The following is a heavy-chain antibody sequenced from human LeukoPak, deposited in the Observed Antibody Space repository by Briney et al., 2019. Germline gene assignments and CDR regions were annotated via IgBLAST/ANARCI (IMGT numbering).Heavy chain of an antibody. V-gene: IGHV1-3*01. D-gene: IGHD4-23*01. CDR2: INAGNGNT. CDR1: GYTFTSYA. J-gene: IGHJ4*02. Sequence: VASVKVSCKASGYTFTSYAMHWVRQAPGQRLEWMGWINAGNGNTKYSQKFQGRVTITRDTSASTAYMELSSLRSEDTAVYYCARDRYTTVVTPGIASYWGQGTLVTVSP. CDR3: ARDRYTTVVTPGIASY.